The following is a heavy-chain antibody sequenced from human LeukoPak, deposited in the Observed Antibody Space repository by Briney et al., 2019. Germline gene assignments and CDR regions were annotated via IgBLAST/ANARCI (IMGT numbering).Heavy chain of an antibody. D-gene: IGHD3-16*02. CDR2: VRYDGSKK. Sequence: GGSLRLSCAASGFTFSTYGMHWVRQAPGKGLEWVAFVRYDGSKKYYTNSVKGRFTISRDNSKNTLYLQMNSLRAEDTAVYYCARHRTASDNWGQGTLVTVSS. CDR3: ARHRTASDN. J-gene: IGHJ4*02. V-gene: IGHV3-30*02. CDR1: GFTFSTYG.